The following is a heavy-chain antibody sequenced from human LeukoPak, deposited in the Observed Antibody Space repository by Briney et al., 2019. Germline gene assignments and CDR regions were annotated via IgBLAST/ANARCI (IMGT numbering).Heavy chain of an antibody. J-gene: IGHJ4*02. Sequence: GGSLRLSCAASGFTFSSYSMNWVRQAPGKGLEWVSSISSSCSYIYYADSVKGRFTISRDNAKNSLYLQMNSLRAEDTAVYYCARDGGLLWFGEKAFDYWGQGTLVTVSS. CDR3: ARDGGLLWFGEKAFDY. D-gene: IGHD3-10*01. V-gene: IGHV3-21*01. CDR2: ISSSCSYI. CDR1: GFTFSSYS.